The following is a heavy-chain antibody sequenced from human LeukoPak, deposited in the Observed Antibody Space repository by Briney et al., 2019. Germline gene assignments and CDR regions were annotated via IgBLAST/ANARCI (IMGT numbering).Heavy chain of an antibody. CDR1: GGSISSYY. D-gene: IGHD2-2*01. Sequence: ASETLSLTCTVSGGSISSYYWSWIRQPAGKWLEWIGSIYHSGSTYYNPSLKSRVTISVDTSKNQFSLKLSSVTAADTAVYYCARDTPSYYCSSTSCYDFDYWGQGTLVTVSS. J-gene: IGHJ4*02. CDR3: ARDTPSYYCSSTSCYDFDY. CDR2: IYHSGST. V-gene: IGHV4-38-2*02.